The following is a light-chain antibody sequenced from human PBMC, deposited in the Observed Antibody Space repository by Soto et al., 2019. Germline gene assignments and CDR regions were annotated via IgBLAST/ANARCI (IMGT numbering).Light chain of an antibody. CDR1: SSDVGGYDY. CDR2: EVS. J-gene: IGLJ7*01. V-gene: IGLV2-14*01. CDR3: SSYTTTSTKV. Sequence: QSALTQPASVSGSPGQSITLSCTGTSSDVGGYDYVSWYQHHPGKAPKLMIYEVSNRPSGISNRFSGYKSGNTASLTISGLRAEDEADNYCSSYTTTSTKVFGGGTQLTVL.